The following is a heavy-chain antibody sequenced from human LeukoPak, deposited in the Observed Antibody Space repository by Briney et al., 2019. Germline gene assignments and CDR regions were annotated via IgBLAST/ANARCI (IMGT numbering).Heavy chain of an antibody. CDR1: GYSFTGYY. D-gene: IGHD3-3*01. V-gene: IGHV1-2*02. CDR3: ARVPSAYDFWSGPPSYMDV. J-gene: IGHJ6*03. Sequence: ASVKVSCKASGYSFTGYYMHWVRQAPGQGLEWMGWINPNSGGTNYAQKFQGRVTMTRDTSISTAYMELRSLRSDDTAVYYCARVPSAYDFWSGPPSYMDVWGKGTTVTVSS. CDR2: INPNSGGT.